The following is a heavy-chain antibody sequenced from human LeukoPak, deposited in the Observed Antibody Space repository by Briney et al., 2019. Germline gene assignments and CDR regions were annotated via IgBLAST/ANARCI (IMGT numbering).Heavy chain of an antibody. D-gene: IGHD3-9*01. V-gene: IGHV3-11*01. Sequence: PGGSLRLSCAASGFTFSDYYMRWIRQAPGKGLEWVSYISNSGSTIYYADSVKGRFTISRDNAKNSLYLQMDSLRAEDTAVYYCARDRRPLRYYGMVVWGQGTTVTVSS. CDR1: GFTFSDYY. CDR2: ISNSGSTI. J-gene: IGHJ6*02. CDR3: ARDRRPLRYYGMVV.